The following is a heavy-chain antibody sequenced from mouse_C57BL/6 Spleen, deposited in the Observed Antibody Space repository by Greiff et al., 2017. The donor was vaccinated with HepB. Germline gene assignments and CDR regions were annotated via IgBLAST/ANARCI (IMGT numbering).Heavy chain of an antibody. Sequence: EVQVVESGEGLVKPGGSLKLSCAASGFTFSSYAMSWVRQTPEKRLEWVAYISSGGDYIYYADTVKGRFTISRDNARNTLYLQMSSLKSEDTAMYYCTRPHYYGSRGYYFDYWGQGTTLTVSS. D-gene: IGHD1-1*01. J-gene: IGHJ2*01. CDR1: GFTFSSYA. CDR3: TRPHYYGSRGYYFDY. V-gene: IGHV5-9-1*02. CDR2: ISSGGDYI.